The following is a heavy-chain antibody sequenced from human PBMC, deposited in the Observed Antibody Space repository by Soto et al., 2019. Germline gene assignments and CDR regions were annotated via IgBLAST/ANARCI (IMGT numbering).Heavy chain of an antibody. CDR2: IDPNNGGA. J-gene: IGHJ4*02. CDR1: GYTFTGYY. D-gene: IGHD3-9*01. Sequence: ASVKVSCKASGYTFTGYYMHWVRQAPGQGLEWVGWIDPNNGGANYAQKFQGWVTLTRDTSISTAYMELSRLRSDDTAMYYCARLLGPYDILTGYYGDYWGQGTLVTVSS. V-gene: IGHV1-2*04. CDR3: ARLLGPYDILTGYYGDY.